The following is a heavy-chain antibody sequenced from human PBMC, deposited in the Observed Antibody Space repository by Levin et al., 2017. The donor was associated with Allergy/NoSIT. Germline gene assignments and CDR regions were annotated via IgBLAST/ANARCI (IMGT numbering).Heavy chain of an antibody. CDR2: VKRASDGGAS. CDR1: GFTFSVAW. CDR3: LTEFEF. Sequence: SGGSLRLSCEASGFTFSVAWMSWVRQAPGKGLEWVGRVKRASDGGASDYAAVVKGRFTISRDDSKNTLYLHMDSLKTEDTAIYYCLTEFEFWGQGTLVTVSS. J-gene: IGHJ5*01. V-gene: IGHV3-15*05.